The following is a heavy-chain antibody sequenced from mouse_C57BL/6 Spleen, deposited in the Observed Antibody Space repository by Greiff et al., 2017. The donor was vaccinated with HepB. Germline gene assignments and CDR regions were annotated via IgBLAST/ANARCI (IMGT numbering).Heavy chain of an antibody. CDR1: GFTFSSYA. V-gene: IGHV5-9-1*02. Sequence: DVQLQESGEGLVKPGGSLKLSCAASGFTFSSYAMSWVRQTPEKRLEWVAYISSGGDYIYYADTVKGRFTISRDNARNTLDLQMSSLKSEDTAMYYCTRDLLNWAFDYWGQGTTLTVSS. D-gene: IGHD4-1*01. CDR2: ISSGGDYI. CDR3: TRDLLNWAFDY. J-gene: IGHJ2*01.